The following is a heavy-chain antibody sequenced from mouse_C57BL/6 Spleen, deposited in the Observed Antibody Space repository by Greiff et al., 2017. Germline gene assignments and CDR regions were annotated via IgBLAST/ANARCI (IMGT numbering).Heavy chain of an antibody. CDR2: INPSNGGT. D-gene: IGHD1-1*01. J-gene: IGHJ2*01. CDR3: ARPTTVVGNYFDY. Sequence: VQLQQPGTELVKPGASVKLSCKASGYTFTSYWMHWVKQRPGQGLEWIGNINPSNGGTNYNEKFKSKATLTVDKSSSTAYMQLSSLTSEDSAVYYCARPTTVVGNYFDYWGQGTTLTVSS. CDR1: GYTFTSYW. V-gene: IGHV1-53*01.